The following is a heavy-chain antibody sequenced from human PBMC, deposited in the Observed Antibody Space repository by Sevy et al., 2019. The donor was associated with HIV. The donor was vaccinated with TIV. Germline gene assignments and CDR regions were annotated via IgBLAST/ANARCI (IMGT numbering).Heavy chain of an antibody. CDR1: GFTFSSYW. Sequence: GGSLRLSCAASGFTFSSYWMSWVRRAPGKGLEWVANIKQDGSEKYYVDSVKGRFTISRDNAKNSLYLQMNSLRAEDTAVYYCARDSGSDDSSGYYYLPYAFDIWGQGTMVTVSS. CDR2: IKQDGSEK. D-gene: IGHD3-22*01. CDR3: ARDSGSDDSSGYYYLPYAFDI. J-gene: IGHJ3*02. V-gene: IGHV3-7*01.